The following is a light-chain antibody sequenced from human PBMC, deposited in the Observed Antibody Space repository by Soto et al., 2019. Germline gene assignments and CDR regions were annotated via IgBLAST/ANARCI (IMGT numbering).Light chain of an antibody. CDR2: EVY. V-gene: IGLV2-8*01. Sequence: QSVLTQPPSASGSPGQSVTISCTGTSSDVGGYNYVSWYQHHPGKAPKLIIYEVYKRPSGVPDRFSGSKSGNTAALTVSGLHAEGEADYYCSSYVRTNIYVFGTGTKLTVL. CDR1: SSDVGGYNY. J-gene: IGLJ1*01. CDR3: SSYVRTNIYV.